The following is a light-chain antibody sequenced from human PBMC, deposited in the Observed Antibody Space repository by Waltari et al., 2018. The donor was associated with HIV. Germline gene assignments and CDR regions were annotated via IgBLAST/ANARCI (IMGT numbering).Light chain of an antibody. J-gene: IGLJ3*02. V-gene: IGLV10-54*01. CDR1: KNNVGFQG. CDR3: SSVDTRLNGWV. Sequence: QAGLTQPPSVSKALGQTATLTCTGDKNNVGFQGAAWLKHHQGHPPKLLSYRGNNRPAGVPYRFSASKSGKTASLNITGLQADDEADYYCSSVDTRLNGWVFGGGTHLTVL. CDR2: RGN.